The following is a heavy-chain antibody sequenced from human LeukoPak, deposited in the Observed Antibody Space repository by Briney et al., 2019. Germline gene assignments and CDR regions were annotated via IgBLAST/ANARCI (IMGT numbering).Heavy chain of an antibody. CDR2: ISSSSSYI. Sequence: PGGSLRLSCAASGFTFSSYSMNWVRQAPGKGLGWVSSISSSSSYIYYADSVKGRFTISGDNAKNSLYLQMNSLRAEDTAVYFCARDGVVGFDYWGQGTLVTISS. D-gene: IGHD1-26*01. CDR1: GFTFSSYS. J-gene: IGHJ4*02. CDR3: ARDGVVGFDY. V-gene: IGHV3-21*01.